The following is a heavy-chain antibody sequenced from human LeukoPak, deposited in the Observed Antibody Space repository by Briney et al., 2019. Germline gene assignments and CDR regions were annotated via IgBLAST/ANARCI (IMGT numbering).Heavy chain of an antibody. D-gene: IGHD2-2*01. CDR2: ISSSGSTI. CDR1: GFTFSDYY. J-gene: IGHJ4*02. Sequence: PGGSLRLSCAASGFTFSDYYMSWIRQAPGKGLEWVSYISSSGSTIYYADSVKGRFTISRDNAKNSLYLQMNSLRAEDTAVYYCARDPPLNPIPAASGYWGQGTLVTVSS. V-gene: IGHV3-11*01. CDR3: ARDPPLNPIPAASGY.